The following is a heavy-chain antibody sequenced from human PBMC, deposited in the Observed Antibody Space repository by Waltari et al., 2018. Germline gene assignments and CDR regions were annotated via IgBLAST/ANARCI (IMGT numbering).Heavy chain of an antibody. CDR3: AREGTAMVTGWFDP. Sequence: QVQLQESGPGLVKPSETLSLTCTVSGYSIRSGYYWGWIRQPPGKGLEWIGSIYHSGSTYYNPSLKSRVTISVDTSKNQFSLKLSSVTAADTAVYYCAREGTAMVTGWFDPWGQGTLVTVSS. CDR2: IYHSGST. D-gene: IGHD5-18*01. CDR1: GYSIRSGYY. J-gene: IGHJ5*02. V-gene: IGHV4-38-2*02.